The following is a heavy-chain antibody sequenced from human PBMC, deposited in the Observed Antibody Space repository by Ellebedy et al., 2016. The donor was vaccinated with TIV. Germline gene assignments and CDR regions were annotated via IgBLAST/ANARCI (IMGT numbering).Heavy chain of an antibody. Sequence: GGSLRLSCGASGFSFSSYWMSWVSQAPGKGLEWVANIRQDGSEKYYVDSVKSRFTISRDNAKNSLYLHLNSLRAEDTAMYYCATDGSYGDYLSPTHAFVIWGQGTMVTVSS. CDR2: IRQDGSEK. CDR3: ATDGSYGDYLSPTHAFVI. J-gene: IGHJ3*02. V-gene: IGHV3-7*01. CDR1: GFSFSSYW. D-gene: IGHD4-17*01.